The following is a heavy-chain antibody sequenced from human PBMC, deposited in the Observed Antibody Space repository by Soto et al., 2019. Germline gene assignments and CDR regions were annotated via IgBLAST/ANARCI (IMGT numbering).Heavy chain of an antibody. CDR2: ISGSGGST. J-gene: IGHJ4*02. CDR1: GFTFSSYA. Sequence: GGSLRLSCAASGFTFSSYAMSWVRQAPGKGLEWVSAISGSGGSTYYADSVKGRFTISRDNSKNTLYLQMNSLRAEDTAVYYCAKACSGGGCYSLNSDYWGQGTLVTVSS. CDR3: AKACSGGGCYSLNSDY. V-gene: IGHV3-23*01. D-gene: IGHD2-15*01.